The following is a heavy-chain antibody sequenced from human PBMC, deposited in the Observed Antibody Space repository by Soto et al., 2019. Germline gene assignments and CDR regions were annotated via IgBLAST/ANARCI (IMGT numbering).Heavy chain of an antibody. J-gene: IGHJ6*02. CDR1: GFTFSNVW. CDR3: TTGGMDV. V-gene: IGHV3-15*07. Sequence: GGSLRLSCAASGFTFSNVWMNWDRQAPGKGLEWVGRIKSNTDGGTTDFAAPVKVRFTVSRDDSKNTLYLQMNSLKTEDTAVYYCTTGGMDVWGPGTTVTVSS. CDR2: IKSNTDGGTT.